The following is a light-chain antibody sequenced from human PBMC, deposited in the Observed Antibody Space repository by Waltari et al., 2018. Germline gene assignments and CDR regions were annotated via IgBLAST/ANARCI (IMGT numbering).Light chain of an antibody. CDR1: RRYIVDYNS. Sequence: QSALTQPASVSGSPGQSIPISCPGTRRYIVDYNSVPWYQQYPGRAPKLIISDVSLRPSGVSDRFSGSKSGNTASLTISALQADDEADYYCSSFTTSSTLVVFGGGTKLTVL. CDR2: DVS. CDR3: SSFTTSSTLVV. J-gene: IGLJ2*01. V-gene: IGLV2-14*03.